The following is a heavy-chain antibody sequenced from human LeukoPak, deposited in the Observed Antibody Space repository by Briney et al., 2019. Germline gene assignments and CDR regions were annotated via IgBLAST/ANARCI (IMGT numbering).Heavy chain of an antibody. Sequence: GASVKVSCKSSGYTFTKSDYIHWVRQAPGQGLEWMGIINPSDGTTFYAQKFQGRVTLTRDTSTNTVLMELSSLRSDDTAVFYCARGPTDMDFDYWGQGSLVTVSS. CDR2: INPSDGTT. V-gene: IGHV1-46*01. CDR3: ARGPTDMDFDY. CDR1: GYTFTKSDY. J-gene: IGHJ4*02.